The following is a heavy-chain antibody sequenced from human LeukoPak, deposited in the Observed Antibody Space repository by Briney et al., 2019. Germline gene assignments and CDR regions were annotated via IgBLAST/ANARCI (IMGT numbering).Heavy chain of an antibody. CDR3: ARVSGWEGGYFDY. J-gene: IGHJ4*02. CDR2: INHSGST. D-gene: IGHD6-19*01. Sequence: SETLSLTCAVYGGSFSGYYWSWIRQPPGKGLEWIGEINHSGSTNYNPSLKSRVTISVDTSKNQFSLKLSSVTAADTAVYYCARVSGWEGGYFDYWGQGTLVTVSS. V-gene: IGHV4-34*09. CDR1: GGSFSGYY.